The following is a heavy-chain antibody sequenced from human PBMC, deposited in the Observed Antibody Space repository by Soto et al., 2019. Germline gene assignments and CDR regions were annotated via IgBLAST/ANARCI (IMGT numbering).Heavy chain of an antibody. CDR2: INPNSGGT. CDR3: ARVGNYYDSSGFLDY. V-gene: IGHV1-2*02. Sequence: GASVKVSCKASGYIRTGHYMHWVLQAPGQGLEWMGWINPNSGGTNYAQKFQGRVTMTRDTSISTAYMELSRLRSDDTAVYYCARVGNYYDSSGFLDYWGQGTLVTAPQ. CDR1: GYIRTGHY. D-gene: IGHD3-22*01. J-gene: IGHJ4*02.